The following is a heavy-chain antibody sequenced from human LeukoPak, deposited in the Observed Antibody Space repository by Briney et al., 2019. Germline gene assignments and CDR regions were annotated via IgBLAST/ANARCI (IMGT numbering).Heavy chain of an antibody. J-gene: IGHJ4*02. CDR3: AGYQYSSGWYRDY. CDR2: IYHSGNT. V-gene: IGHV4-38-2*02. Sequence: SETLSLTCTVSGYSISTSYYWGWIRQPPGKGLEWIGSIYHSGNTYYNPSLKSRVTISVDTSKNQFSLKLNSVTAADTAVYYCAGYQYSSGWYRDYWGQGTLVTVSS. CDR1: GYSISTSYY. D-gene: IGHD6-19*01.